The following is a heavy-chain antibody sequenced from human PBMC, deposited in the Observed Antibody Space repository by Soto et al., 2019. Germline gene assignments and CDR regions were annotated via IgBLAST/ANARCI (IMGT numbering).Heavy chain of an antibody. J-gene: IGHJ6*02. CDR2: MFYSGLS. CDR1: GYSVSSSDYY. Sequence: SETLSLTCSVSGYSVSSSDYYWAWIRQPPGKGLEWIGSMFYSGLSYYNPSLKSRVTLSVDTSKNQFSVRLNSVTAADTAVYYCAPLTVSLSGPYGIHVWGQGTTVTVS. CDR3: APLTVSLSGPYGIHV. D-gene: IGHD2-15*01. V-gene: IGHV4-39*01.